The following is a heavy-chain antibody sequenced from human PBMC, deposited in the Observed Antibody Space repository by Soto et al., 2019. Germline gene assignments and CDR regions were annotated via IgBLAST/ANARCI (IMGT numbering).Heavy chain of an antibody. Sequence: ASVKVSCKASGYTFTSYGISWVRQAPGQGLEWMGWISAYNGNTNYAQKLQGRVTMTTDTSTSTAYMELRSLRSDDTAVYYCARDSREYCSGGSCYSDYWGQGTLVTVSS. CDR2: ISAYNGNT. CDR3: ARDSREYCSGGSCYSDY. CDR1: GYTFTSYG. J-gene: IGHJ4*02. D-gene: IGHD2-15*01. V-gene: IGHV1-18*01.